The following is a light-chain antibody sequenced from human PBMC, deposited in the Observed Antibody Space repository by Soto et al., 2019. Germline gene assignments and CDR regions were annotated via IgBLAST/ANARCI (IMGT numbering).Light chain of an antibody. CDR3: QQYGRSPGLLT. V-gene: IGKV3-20*01. Sequence: DIVLTQSPGTLSLSPGEIVTLSCRASQSVTNSYLAGDRQKPGQSPRLLLYDASTWATGIPDRFSGSGSGTDFTLSISRLEAEDFAVYYCQQYGRSPGLLTFGPGTKVDIK. CDR2: DAS. J-gene: IGKJ3*01. CDR1: QSVTNSY.